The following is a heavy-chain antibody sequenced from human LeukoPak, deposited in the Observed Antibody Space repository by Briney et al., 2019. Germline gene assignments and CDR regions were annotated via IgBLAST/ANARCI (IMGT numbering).Heavy chain of an antibody. CDR2: ISSSSTYI. Sequence: GGSLRLSCAASGFSFNSHGFFWVRQAPGKGLEWVSSISSSSTYIYYADSVKGRFTISRDNAKNSLFLQMNSLRAEDTAVYYCMRGSGSRVVVPAANFDFWGQGTLVTVSS. J-gene: IGHJ4*02. CDR1: GFSFNSHG. CDR3: MRGSGSRVVVPAANFDF. V-gene: IGHV3-21*01. D-gene: IGHD2-2*01.